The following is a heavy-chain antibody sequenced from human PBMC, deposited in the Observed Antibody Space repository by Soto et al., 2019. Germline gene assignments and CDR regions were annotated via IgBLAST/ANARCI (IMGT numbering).Heavy chain of an antibody. CDR2: IIPIFGTA. Sequence: GASVKVSCKASGGTFSSYAISWVRQAPGQGLEWMGGIIPIFGTANYAQKFQGRVTITADESTSTAYMELSSLRSEDTAVYYCARGGYSYGLDYYYCYGMDVWGQGTTVTVSS. D-gene: IGHD5-18*01. J-gene: IGHJ6*02. V-gene: IGHV1-69*13. CDR3: ARGGYSYGLDYYYCYGMDV. CDR1: GGTFSSYA.